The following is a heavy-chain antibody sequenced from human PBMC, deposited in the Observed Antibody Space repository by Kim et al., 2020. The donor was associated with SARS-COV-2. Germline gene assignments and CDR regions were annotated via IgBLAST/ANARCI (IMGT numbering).Heavy chain of an antibody. CDR1: GFTFSSYA. J-gene: IGHJ4*02. CDR3: ARWGRLSDLRSSGYYSVRLAFDY. D-gene: IGHD3-22*01. Sequence: GGSLRLSCAASGFTFSSYAMHWVRQAPGKGLEWVAVISYDGSNKYYADSVKGRFTISRDNSKNTLYLQMNSVRAEDTAVYYCARWGRLSDLRSSGYYSVRLAFDYWGQGTLVTVSS. V-gene: IGHV3-30*04. CDR2: ISYDGSNK.